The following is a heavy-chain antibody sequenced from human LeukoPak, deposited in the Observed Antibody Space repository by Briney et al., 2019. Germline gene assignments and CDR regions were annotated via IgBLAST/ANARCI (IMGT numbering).Heavy chain of an antibody. J-gene: IGHJ6*02. CDR3: ATGGYSSSYGMDV. CDR1: GFTFSDFA. CDR2: ISTSSSYI. Sequence: GGSLRLSCAASGFTFSDFAMNWVRQAPGKGLEWVSSISTSSSYIYYADSVKGRFTISRDNAKNSLYLQMNSLRAEDAAVYYCATGGYSSSYGMDVWGQGTTVTVSS. V-gene: IGHV3-21*01. D-gene: IGHD6-6*01.